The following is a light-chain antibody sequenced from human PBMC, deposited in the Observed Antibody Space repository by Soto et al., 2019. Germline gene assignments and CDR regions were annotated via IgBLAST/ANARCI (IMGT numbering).Light chain of an antibody. CDR2: AAS. CDR1: QDITTW. V-gene: IGKV1-12*01. J-gene: IGKJ2*02. CDR3: QQANSFPWT. Sequence: DIQMTQSPSSVSASVGDRVTITCRASQDITTWLTWYQPKLGKAPEFLIYAASSLQSGVPSRFNGSGSGTDFTLTISSLQPEDFATYYCQQANSFPWTFGQGTKLDIK.